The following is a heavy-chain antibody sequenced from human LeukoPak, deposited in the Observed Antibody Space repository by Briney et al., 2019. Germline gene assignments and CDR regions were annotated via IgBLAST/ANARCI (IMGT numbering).Heavy chain of an antibody. Sequence: SETLSLTCAVYGGSFSGYYWSWIRQPPGKGLEWIGEIDHSGSTKYNPSLKSRVTISVDTSKNQFSLKLSSVTAADTAVYYCARRPYNYSYYYMDVWGKGTTVTISS. CDR2: IDHSGST. J-gene: IGHJ6*03. D-gene: IGHD5-24*01. CDR1: GGSFSGYY. CDR3: ARRPYNYSYYYMDV. V-gene: IGHV4-34*01.